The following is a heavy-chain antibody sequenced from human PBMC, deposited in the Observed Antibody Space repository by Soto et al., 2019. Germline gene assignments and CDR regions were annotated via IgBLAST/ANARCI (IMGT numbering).Heavy chain of an antibody. V-gene: IGHV1-18*04. Sequence: ASVKVSCKTSGYTFTSYGISWVRQAPGQGLEWMGWISAYNGNTNYAQKLQGRVTMTTDTSTSTAYMELRSLRSDDTAVYYCARDLRYYDSSGYYYFDYWGQGTLVTVSS. CDR2: ISAYNGNT. J-gene: IGHJ4*02. D-gene: IGHD3-22*01. CDR1: GYTFTSYG. CDR3: ARDLRYYDSSGYYYFDY.